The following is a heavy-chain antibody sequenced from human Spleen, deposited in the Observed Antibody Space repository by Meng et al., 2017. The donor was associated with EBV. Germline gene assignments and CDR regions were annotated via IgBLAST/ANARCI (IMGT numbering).Heavy chain of an antibody. CDR2: INHSGST. Sequence: QGQLQQWGAGLLKPSETLSLPCAVYGGYFSGYYWSWIRQPPGKGMEWIGEINHSGSTNYNPSLKSRVTISVDTSKNQFSLKLSSVTAADTAVYYCAGDIVVVPAATLGWFDPWGQGTLVTVSS. D-gene: IGHD2-2*01. CDR1: GGYFSGYY. CDR3: AGDIVVVPAATLGWFDP. V-gene: IGHV4-34*01. J-gene: IGHJ5*02.